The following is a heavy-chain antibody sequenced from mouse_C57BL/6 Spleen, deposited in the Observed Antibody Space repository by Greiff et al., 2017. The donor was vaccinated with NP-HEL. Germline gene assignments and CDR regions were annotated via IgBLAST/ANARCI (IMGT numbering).Heavy chain of an antibody. CDR3: ARDRFTTVVATDYFDY. J-gene: IGHJ2*01. V-gene: IGHV5-9*01. D-gene: IGHD1-1*01. Sequence: EVMLVESGGGLVKPGGSLKLSCAASGFTFSSYTMSWVRQTPEKRLEWVATISGGGGNIYYPDSVKGRFTSSRDNDKNTLYLQMSSLRSEDTALYYCARDRFTTVVATDYFDYWGEGTPLTVSS. CDR2: ISGGGGNI. CDR1: GFTFSSYT.